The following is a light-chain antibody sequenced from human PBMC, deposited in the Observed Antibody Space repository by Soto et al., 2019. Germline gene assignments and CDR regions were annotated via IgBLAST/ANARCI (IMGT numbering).Light chain of an antibody. CDR1: QSISSW. CDR2: DAS. Sequence: DIQMTQSPSTLTASVGDRVTITCRASQSISSWLAWYQQKPGKAPKLLIYDASSLESGVPSRFSGSGSGTESTLTISSLQPDDFATYYCQQYNSYPLTFGGGTKVEIK. J-gene: IGKJ4*01. V-gene: IGKV1-5*01. CDR3: QQYNSYPLT.